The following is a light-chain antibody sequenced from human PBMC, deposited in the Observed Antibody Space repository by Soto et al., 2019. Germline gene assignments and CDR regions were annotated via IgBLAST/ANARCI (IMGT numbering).Light chain of an antibody. J-gene: IGKJ1*01. CDR3: QQYNSYSWT. CDR2: KAS. V-gene: IGKV1-5*03. Sequence: DIQMTQSPSALSASVGDRVTITCRASQSISVWLAWYQQKPGKAPKLLIYKASSLESGVPSRFSGSGSGTEFTLTISSLQPDDFATYYCQQYNSYSWTFGQGTKVDIK. CDR1: QSISVW.